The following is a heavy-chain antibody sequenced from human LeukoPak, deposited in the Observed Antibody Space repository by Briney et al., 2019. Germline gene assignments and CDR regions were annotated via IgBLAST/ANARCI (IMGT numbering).Heavy chain of an antibody. CDR1: GFMFSSNW. Sequence: PGGSLRLSCAASGFMFSSNWMSWVRLAPGKGLEWVANIKEDGTETYYVDSVKGRFTISRDNSKNTLYLQMNSLRAEDTAVYYCARTLSASWYDRPNDAFDIWGQGTMVTVSS. D-gene: IGHD3-22*01. J-gene: IGHJ3*02. V-gene: IGHV3-7*01. CDR3: ARTLSASWYDRPNDAFDI. CDR2: IKEDGTET.